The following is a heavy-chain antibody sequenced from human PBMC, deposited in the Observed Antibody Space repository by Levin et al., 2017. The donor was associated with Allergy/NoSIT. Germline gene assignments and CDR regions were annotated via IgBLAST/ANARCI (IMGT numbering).Heavy chain of an antibody. CDR1: GGSISSGGYS. J-gene: IGHJ3*02. CDR2: IYHSGST. V-gene: IGHV4-30-2*01. CDR3: ARMSNWNYVGRGAFDI. D-gene: IGHD1-7*01. Sequence: SCAVSGGSISSGGYSWSWIRQPPGKGLEWIGYIYHSGSTYYNPSLKSRVTISVDRSKNQFSLKLSSVTAADTAVYYCARMSNWNYVGRGAFDIWGQGTMVTVSS.